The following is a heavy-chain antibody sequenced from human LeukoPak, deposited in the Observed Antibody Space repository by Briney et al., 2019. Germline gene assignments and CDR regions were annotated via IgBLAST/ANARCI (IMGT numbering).Heavy chain of an antibody. D-gene: IGHD3-3*01. CDR3: ARDPSYYDFWSGYPLDAFDI. V-gene: IGHV4-4*07. CDR2: IYTSGST. J-gene: IGHJ3*02. Sequence: SETLSLTCTVSGGSISSYYWSWIRQPAGKGLGWIGRIYTSGSTNYNPSLKSRVTMSVDTSKNQFSLKLSSVTAADTAVYYCARDPSYYDFWSGYPLDAFDIWGQGTMVTVSS. CDR1: GGSISSYY.